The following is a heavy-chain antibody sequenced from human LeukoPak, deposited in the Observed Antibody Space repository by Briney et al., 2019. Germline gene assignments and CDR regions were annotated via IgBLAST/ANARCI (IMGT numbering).Heavy chain of an antibody. J-gene: IGHJ6*02. Sequence: SETQSLTCSVSGDSIRSGDAYWGWIRQSPVKGLEWIANIYYVGSPHYNPSLNSRRVTMSVDTAKNQFSLTLTSVTAADTAVYYCARFPIRKRAMDVWGQGTTVTVSS. V-gene: IGHV4-39*01. CDR1: GDSIRSGDAY. CDR3: ARFPIRKRAMDV. D-gene: IGHD5-24*01. CDR2: IYYVGSP.